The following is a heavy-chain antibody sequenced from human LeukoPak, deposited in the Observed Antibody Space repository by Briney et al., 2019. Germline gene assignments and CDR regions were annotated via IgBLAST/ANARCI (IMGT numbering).Heavy chain of an antibody. CDR2: ISYSGNT. CDR3: ARGWTYRSSSWFDP. V-gene: IGHV4-59*01. J-gene: IGHJ5*02. D-gene: IGHD6-6*01. CDR1: GGSISNYY. Sequence: ASETLSLTCTVSGGSISNYYWSWIRQPPGKGLEWIGYISYSGNTNYNPSLKSRVTISVDTSKNQFSLKLSSVTAADTAVYYCARGWTYRSSSWFDPWGQGTLVTVSS.